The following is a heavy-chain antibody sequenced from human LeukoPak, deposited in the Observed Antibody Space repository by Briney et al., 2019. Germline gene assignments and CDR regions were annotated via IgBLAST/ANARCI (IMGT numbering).Heavy chain of an antibody. Sequence: GASVKVSCKASEYTFTGYYIHWVRQAPGQVLEWMGLINPDGGNTNYAQNFQGRVTLTRDTSTSTVYMELSSLRSEDTAVYYCARGLAPYSYEYSGHDPYYYYNMDVWGKGTTVIISS. J-gene: IGHJ6*03. V-gene: IGHV1-46*01. CDR1: EYTFTGYY. CDR2: INPDGGNT. D-gene: IGHD3-22*01. CDR3: ARGLAPYSYEYSGHDPYYYYNMDV.